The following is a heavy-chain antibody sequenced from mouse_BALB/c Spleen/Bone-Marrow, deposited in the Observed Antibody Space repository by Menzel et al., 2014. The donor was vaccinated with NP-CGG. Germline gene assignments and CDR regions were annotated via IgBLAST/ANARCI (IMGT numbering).Heavy chain of an antibody. CDR3: ARGTTVVGDY. Sequence: VQLQQSGPELVKPGASVKMSCMASGYTFTSNVMHWVKQKPGQGFGGIGNFNPFNDGIEYNEKFKVKATLTSDKSSSTAYMELSSLTSEDSAVYYCARGTTVVGDYWGQGTTLTVSS. D-gene: IGHD1-1*01. CDR1: GYTFTSNV. CDR2: FNPFNDGI. J-gene: IGHJ2*01. V-gene: IGHV1-14*01.